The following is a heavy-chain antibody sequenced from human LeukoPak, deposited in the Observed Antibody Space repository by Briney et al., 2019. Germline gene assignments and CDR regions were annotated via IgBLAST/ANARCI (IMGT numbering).Heavy chain of an antibody. CDR1: GYSISSGYY. V-gene: IGHV4-38-2*02. CDR3: ARHGAATVTIFRYYYYMDV. CDR2: IYYSGST. D-gene: IGHD4-17*01. J-gene: IGHJ6*03. Sequence: SETLSLTCTVSGYSISSGYYWGWIRQPPGKGLEWIGSIYYSGSTYYNPSLKSRVTISVDTSKNQFSLKLSSVTAADTAVYYCARHGAATVTIFRYYYYMDVWGKGTTVTISS.